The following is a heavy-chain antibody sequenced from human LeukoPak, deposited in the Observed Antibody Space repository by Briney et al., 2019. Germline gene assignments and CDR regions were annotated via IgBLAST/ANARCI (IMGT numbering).Heavy chain of an antibody. V-gene: IGHV1-18*04. J-gene: IGHJ4*02. Sequence: ASVKVSCKASGYTFTSYYMHWVRQAPGQGREWMGWISGNNDNPNYGQKFQGRFTVTTDSSTSTAYMELRNLRFDDTAVYYCARDGTSTDDYWGQGTLVTVSS. CDR2: ISGNNDNP. CDR1: GYTFTSYY. CDR3: ARDGTSTDDY. D-gene: IGHD2-2*01.